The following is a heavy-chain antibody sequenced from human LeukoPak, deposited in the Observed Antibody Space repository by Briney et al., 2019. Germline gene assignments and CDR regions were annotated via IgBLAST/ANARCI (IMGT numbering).Heavy chain of an antibody. CDR3: AGSYGYSRGKGDY. D-gene: IGHD6-13*01. CDR2: ISSSGSTI. J-gene: IGHJ4*02. V-gene: IGHV3-48*03. CDR1: GFTFSSYE. Sequence: GGSLRLSCAASGFTFSSYEMNWVRQAPGKELEWVSYISSSGSTIYYADSVRGRFTISRDNAKNSLYLQMNSLRAEDTAVYYCAGSYGYSRGKGDYWGQGTLVIVSS.